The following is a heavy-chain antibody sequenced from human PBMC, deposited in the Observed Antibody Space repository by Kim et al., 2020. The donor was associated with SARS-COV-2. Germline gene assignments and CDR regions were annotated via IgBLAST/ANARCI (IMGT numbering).Heavy chain of an antibody. V-gene: IGHV3-23*01. CDR1: GFTFIGHA. Sequence: GGSLRLSCTTPGFTFIGHAMSWVRQAPGQGLEWVSSIDGSDGTTYYVDSVKGRFTISRDDAKNTLYLQMRALRADDTATYYCMKGGWGWIWDHWGQGTLVTVSS. CDR2: IDGSDGTT. CDR3: MKGGWGWIWDH. J-gene: IGHJ4*02. D-gene: IGHD2-2*03.